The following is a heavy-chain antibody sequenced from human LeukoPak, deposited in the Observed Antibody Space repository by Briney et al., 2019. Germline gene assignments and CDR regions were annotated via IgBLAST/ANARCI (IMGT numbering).Heavy chain of an antibody. V-gene: IGHV1-69*04. J-gene: IGHJ6*02. Sequence: SVKVSCKASGGTLSRYAISWVRQAPGQGLEWMGRIIPILGIANYAQKFQGRVTITADKSTSTAYMELSSLRSEDTAVYYCARDLLTGYTSYYYYYGMDVWGQGTTVTVSS. CDR3: ARDLLTGYTSYYYYYGMDV. CDR1: GGTLSRYA. D-gene: IGHD3-9*01. CDR2: IIPILGIA.